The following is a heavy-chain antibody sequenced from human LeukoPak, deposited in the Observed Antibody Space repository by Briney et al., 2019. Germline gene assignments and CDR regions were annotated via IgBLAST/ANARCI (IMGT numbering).Heavy chain of an antibody. CDR3: ADFGSGSYIFDY. D-gene: IGHD3-10*01. V-gene: IGHV3-23*01. CDR2: ISRNSAT. J-gene: IGHJ4*02. Sequence: GGSLRLSCVVSEFAFSDYAMSWVRQAPGKGPEWVSTISRNSATWYADSVMGRFTISRDNSKSTLYLQMNSLRGEDTALYYCADFGSGSYIFDYWGQGSLVTVSS. CDR1: EFAFSDYA.